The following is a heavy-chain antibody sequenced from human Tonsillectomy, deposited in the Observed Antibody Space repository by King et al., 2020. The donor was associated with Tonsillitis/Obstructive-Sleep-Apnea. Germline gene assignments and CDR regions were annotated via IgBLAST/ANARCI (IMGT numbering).Heavy chain of an antibody. CDR3: AKGWSLNYDDSGFYPSKYYYDY. CDR1: GFTFRTYA. D-gene: IGHD3-22*01. Sequence: HVQLVESGGGVVQPGRSLRLSCTASGFTFRTYAMHWVRQAPGKGLELVAFISFDGSNYFYVDSVKGRFTISRDNSKNTLYLQMSSLRAEDTAVYYCAKGWSLNYDDSGFYPSKYYYDYWGQGTLVTVSS. V-gene: IGHV3-30*04. J-gene: IGHJ4*02. CDR2: ISFDGSNY.